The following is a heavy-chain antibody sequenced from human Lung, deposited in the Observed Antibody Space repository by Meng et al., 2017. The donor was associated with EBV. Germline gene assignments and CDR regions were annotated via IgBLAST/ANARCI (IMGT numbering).Heavy chain of an antibody. D-gene: IGHD1-26*01. Sequence: QVQLVQLGAQLRKPGAPVKVSCKASGYTFTSYGRSWVRQAPGQGLEWMERIIRILGIANYAQKSQGRVTITADKSTSAAYMELSSLRSEDTAVYYCARVEVGITSGDYWGQGTLVTVSS. CDR2: IIRILGIA. CDR3: ARVEVGITSGDY. V-gene: IGHV1-69*09. J-gene: IGHJ4*02. CDR1: GYTFTSYG.